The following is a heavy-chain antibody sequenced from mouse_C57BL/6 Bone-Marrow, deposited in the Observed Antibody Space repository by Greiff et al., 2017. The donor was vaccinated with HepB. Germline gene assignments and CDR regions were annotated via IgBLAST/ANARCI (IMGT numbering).Heavy chain of an antibody. J-gene: IGHJ2*01. V-gene: IGHV5-4*01. Sequence: EVQVVESGGGLVKPGGSLKLSCAASGFTFSSYAMSWVRQTPEKRLEWVATISDGGSYTYYPDNVKGRFTISRDNAKNNLYLQMSHLKSEDTAMYYCARDPGYSNYRYFDYWGQGTTLTVSS. CDR3: ARDPGYSNYRYFDY. CDR1: GFTFSSYA. CDR2: ISDGGSYT. D-gene: IGHD2-5*01.